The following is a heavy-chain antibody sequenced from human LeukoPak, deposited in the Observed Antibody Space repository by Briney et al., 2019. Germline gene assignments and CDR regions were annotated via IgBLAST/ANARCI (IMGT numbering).Heavy chain of an antibody. CDR3: AIGGSYTLGY. D-gene: IGHD1-26*01. V-gene: IGHV4-34*01. J-gene: IGHJ4*02. Sequence: PSETLSLTCAVYGGSFSGYYWSWIRQPPGKGLEWIGEINHSGSTNYNPSLKSRVTISVDTSKNQFSLKLSSVTAADTAVYYCAIGGSYTLGYWGQGTLVTVSS. CDR2: INHSGST. CDR1: GGSFSGYY.